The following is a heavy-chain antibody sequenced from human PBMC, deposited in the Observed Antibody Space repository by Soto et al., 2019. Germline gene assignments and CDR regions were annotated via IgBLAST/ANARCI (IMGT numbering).Heavy chain of an antibody. Sequence: QVPLVESGGGVVQPGRSLRLSCAASGLTFSNYAMHWVRQAPGKGLEWVAFISYDGTNRCYPDSVKGRFTISRDNSKNPLYLQMNSLKTEDTAVYYCARESSSTVTTGGGGSAKDYWGQGTLVTVSS. CDR3: ARESSSTVTTGGGGSAKDY. CDR2: ISYDGTNR. V-gene: IGHV3-30-3*01. D-gene: IGHD4-17*01. CDR1: GLTFSNYA. J-gene: IGHJ4*02.